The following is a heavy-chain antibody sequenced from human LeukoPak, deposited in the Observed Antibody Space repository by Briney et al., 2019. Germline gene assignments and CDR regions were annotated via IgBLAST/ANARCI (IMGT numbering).Heavy chain of an antibody. CDR2: INSISGGT. CDR1: GYTFTGYY. CDR3: ATNPYVTFYSMDV. Sequence: ASVKVSCKASGYTFTGYYIHWVRPAPGQGLEWMGWINSISGGTQYAQKFQGRVTMTSDTSISTAYMELSRLTSDDTAVYYCATNPYVTFYSMDVWGRGTTVTVSS. J-gene: IGHJ6*02. V-gene: IGHV1-2*02. D-gene: IGHD3-10*02.